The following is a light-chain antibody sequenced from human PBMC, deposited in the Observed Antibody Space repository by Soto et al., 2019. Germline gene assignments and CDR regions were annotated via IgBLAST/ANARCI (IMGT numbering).Light chain of an antibody. CDR1: QSISSW. CDR2: KAS. CDR3: QQYNGYSSVT. J-gene: IGKJ4*01. V-gene: IGKV1-5*03. Sequence: IHMTHAPSTLSASVGYRVTITCLSSQSISSWLAWYQQKPGKAPKLLIYKASSLESGVPSRFSGSGSGTEFTLAISSLQPDDFATYYCQQYNGYSSVTFGGGTKVDNK.